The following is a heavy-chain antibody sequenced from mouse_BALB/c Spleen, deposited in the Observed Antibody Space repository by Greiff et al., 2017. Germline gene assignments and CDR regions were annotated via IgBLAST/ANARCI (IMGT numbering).Heavy chain of an antibody. CDR3: ARDRDGNYED. V-gene: IGHV5-4*02. Sequence: EVKLMESGGGLVKPGGSLKLSCAASGFTFGDYYMYWVRQTPEKRLEWVATISDGGSYTYYPDSVKGRFTISRDNAKNNLYLQMSSLKSEDTAMYYCARDRDGNYEDWGQGTLVTVSA. CDR1: GFTFGDYY. D-gene: IGHD2-1*01. J-gene: IGHJ3*01. CDR2: ISDGGSYT.